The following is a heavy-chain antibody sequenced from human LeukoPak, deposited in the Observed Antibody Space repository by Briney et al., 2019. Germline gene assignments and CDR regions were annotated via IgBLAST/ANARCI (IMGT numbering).Heavy chain of an antibody. CDR2: IYYSGST. D-gene: IGHD3-3*01. CDR3: ARRPYDFWRSWFDP. Sequence: SETLSLTCTVSGGSISSGDYYWSWIRQPPGKGLEWIGYIYYSGSTYYNPSLKSRVTISVDTSKNQFSLKLSSVTAADTAVYYCARRPYDFWRSWFDPGGRGTVVTVSS. J-gene: IGHJ5*02. CDR1: GGSISSGDYY. V-gene: IGHV4-30-4*01.